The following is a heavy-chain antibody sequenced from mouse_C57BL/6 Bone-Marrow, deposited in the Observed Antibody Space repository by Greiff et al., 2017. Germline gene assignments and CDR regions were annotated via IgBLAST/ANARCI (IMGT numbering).Heavy chain of an antibody. V-gene: IGHV5-6*01. D-gene: IGHD1-1*01. CDR3: ARHYYGSSRYWYFDV. CDR1: GFTFSSYG. CDR2: ISSGGSYT. Sequence: EVQRVESGGDLVKPGGSLKLSCAASGFTFSSYGMSWVRQTPDKRLEWVATISSGGSYTYYPDSVKGRFTISRDNAKNTLYLQMSSLKSEDTAMYYCARHYYGSSRYWYFDVWGTGTTVTVSS. J-gene: IGHJ1*03.